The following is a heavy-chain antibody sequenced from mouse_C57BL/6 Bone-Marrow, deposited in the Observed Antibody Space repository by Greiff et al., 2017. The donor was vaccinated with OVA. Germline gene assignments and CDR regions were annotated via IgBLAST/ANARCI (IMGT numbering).Heavy chain of an antibody. CDR1: GYTFTSYW. Sequence: QVQLQQPGAELVKPGASVKLSCKASGYTFTSYWMQWVKQRPGQGLEWIGEIDPSDSYTNYNQKVKGKATLTVDTSSSTAYMQLSSLTSEDSAVYYCARFDYFDYWGQGTTLTVSS. CDR3: ARFDYFDY. CDR2: IDPSDSYT. J-gene: IGHJ2*01. V-gene: IGHV1-50*01.